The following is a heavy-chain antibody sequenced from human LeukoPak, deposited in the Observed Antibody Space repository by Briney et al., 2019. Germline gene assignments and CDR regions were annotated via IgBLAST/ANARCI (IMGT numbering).Heavy chain of an antibody. D-gene: IGHD4-17*01. CDR3: AKGLSATSMGIDY. J-gene: IGHJ4*02. CDR1: GFTVSSNY. V-gene: IGHV3-23*01. CDR2: ISGSSGST. Sequence: GGSLRLSCAASGFTVSSNYMSWVRQAPGRGLEWVSTISGSSGSTDYADSVKGRFTVSRDNSRNTLYLQMHSVRVDDTAVYYCAKGLSATSMGIDYWGQGTLVTVSS.